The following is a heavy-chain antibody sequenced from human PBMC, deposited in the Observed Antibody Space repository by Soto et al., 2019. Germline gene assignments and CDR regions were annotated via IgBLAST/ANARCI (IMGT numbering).Heavy chain of an antibody. CDR3: AGMAAGTIDY. Sequence: PSETLSLTCTVSGGSISSYYWSWIRQPPGKGLEWIGYIYYSGSTNYNPSLKSRVTISVDTSKNQFPLKLSSVTAADTAVYYCAGMAAGTIDYWGQGTLVTVSS. CDR2: IYYSGST. V-gene: IGHV4-59*01. CDR1: GGSISSYY. J-gene: IGHJ4*02. D-gene: IGHD6-13*01.